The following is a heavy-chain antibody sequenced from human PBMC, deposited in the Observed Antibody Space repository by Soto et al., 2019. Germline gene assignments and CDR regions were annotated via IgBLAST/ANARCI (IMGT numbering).Heavy chain of an antibody. D-gene: IGHD2-15*01. J-gene: IGHJ2*01. CDR1: GYSFTSYW. Sequence: EVQLVQSGAEVKKPGESLRISCKGSGYSFTSYWISWVRQMPGKGLEWMGRIDPSDSYTNYSPSFQGHVTISADKSISTAYLQWSRLKASDTALYYCARRGWSCLNWYFHLWGRGTQVPVYS. CDR3: ARRGWSCLNWYFHL. CDR2: IDPSDSYT. V-gene: IGHV5-10-1*03.